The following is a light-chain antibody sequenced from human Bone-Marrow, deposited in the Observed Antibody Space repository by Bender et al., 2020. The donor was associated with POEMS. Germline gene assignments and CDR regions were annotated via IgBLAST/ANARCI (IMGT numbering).Light chain of an antibody. CDR1: SSNIGANYD. CDR3: QAYDKSLGGWV. V-gene: IGLV1-40*01. J-gene: IGLJ3*02. CDR2: GNN. Sequence: QSVLTQPPSVSEAPGQRVTISCTGSSSNIGANYDVHWYQQFPGTAPKLLIYGNNNRPSGVPDRISGSKSGTTASLAITGLQAGDEADYYCQAYDKSLGGWVFGGGTKVTVL.